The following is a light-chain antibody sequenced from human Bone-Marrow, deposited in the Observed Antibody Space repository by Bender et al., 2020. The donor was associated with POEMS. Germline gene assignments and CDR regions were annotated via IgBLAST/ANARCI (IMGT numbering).Light chain of an antibody. CDR2: AVT. V-gene: IGLV2-14*01. J-gene: IGLJ3*02. CDR1: SSDVGVDKY. CDR3: SSYSSSSTMWL. Sequence: QSALTQPASVSGSPGQSITISCTGNSSDVGVDKYVSWYQQHPGKAPKLMIYAVTKRPSGVSNRFSGSKSGNTASLTIFGLQAEDEADYYCSSYSSSSTMWLFGGGTKLTVL.